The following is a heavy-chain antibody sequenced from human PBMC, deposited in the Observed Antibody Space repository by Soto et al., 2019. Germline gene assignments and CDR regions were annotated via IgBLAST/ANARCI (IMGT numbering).Heavy chain of an antibody. CDR2: IIPILGIA. V-gene: IGHV1-69*02. J-gene: IGHJ5*02. Sequence: SVKVSCKASGGTFSSYTISWVRQAPGQGLEWMGRIIPILGIANYAQKFQGRVTITADKSTSTAYMELSSLRSEDTAVYYCASGYSYGANWFDPWGQRTLVTVSS. CDR3: ASGYSYGANWFDP. D-gene: IGHD5-18*01. CDR1: GGTFSSYT.